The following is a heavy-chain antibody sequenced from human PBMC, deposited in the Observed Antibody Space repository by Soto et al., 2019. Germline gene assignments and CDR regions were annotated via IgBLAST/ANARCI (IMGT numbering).Heavy chain of an antibody. D-gene: IGHD3-10*01. Sequence: QVHLQQWGAGLLKPSETLSLTCAVYGGSFSGYYWSWIRQPPGRGLEWIGEINHSGTTNYNPSLKSRVTISVDTSKNQFSLRVTSVTAADTALYCARRTAGGSETYFNSWFDPWGQGTLVTVSS. CDR1: GGSFSGYY. CDR3: ARRTAGGSETYFNSWFDP. CDR2: INHSGTT. J-gene: IGHJ5*02. V-gene: IGHV4-34*01.